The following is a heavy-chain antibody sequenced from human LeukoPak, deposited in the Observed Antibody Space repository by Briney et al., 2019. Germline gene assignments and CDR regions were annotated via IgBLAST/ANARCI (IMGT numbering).Heavy chain of an antibody. Sequence: AGGSLRLSCAASGFTVSSNYMSWVRQAPGKGLEWVSVIYGGGSTYYADSVKGRFTISRDISKNTLYLQMNSLSAEDTAVYYCARGNRNYPFGYWGQGTLVTVSS. V-gene: IGHV3-53*01. CDR1: GFTVSSNY. J-gene: IGHJ4*02. CDR3: ARGNRNYPFGY. CDR2: IYGGGST. D-gene: IGHD1-7*01.